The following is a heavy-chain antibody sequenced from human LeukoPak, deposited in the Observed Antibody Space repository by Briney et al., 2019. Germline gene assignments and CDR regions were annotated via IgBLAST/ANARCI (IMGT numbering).Heavy chain of an antibody. CDR2: ISSSGGSR. J-gene: IGHJ4*02. V-gene: IGHV3-64*01. Sequence: PGGSLRLSCAASGFTLRSYSMHWVRQAPGKGLEFVSAISSSGGSRYYANSVKGRFTISRDISKNTLYLQMGSLRAEDMAVYYCARVDYGSGCDSWGQGTLVTVSS. CDR3: ARVDYGSGCDS. CDR1: GFTLRSYS. D-gene: IGHD6-19*01.